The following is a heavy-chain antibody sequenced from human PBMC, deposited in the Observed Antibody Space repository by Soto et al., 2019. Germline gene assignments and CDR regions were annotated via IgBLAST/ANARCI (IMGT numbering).Heavy chain of an antibody. CDR2: IGRGDDK. V-gene: IGHV3-23*01. J-gene: IGHJ6*02. CDR3: AKDGTTGGQHYYGMDV. Sequence: GGAPRLSFEASGFTFSDYVMNWGRQGPGKGLEWVSTIGRGDDKYYADSVKGRFTISRDTSKNTLFLQMNSLRAEDTALYFCAKDGTTGGQHYYGMDVWGQGTTVTVSS. CDR1: GFTFSDYV. D-gene: IGHD2-15*01.